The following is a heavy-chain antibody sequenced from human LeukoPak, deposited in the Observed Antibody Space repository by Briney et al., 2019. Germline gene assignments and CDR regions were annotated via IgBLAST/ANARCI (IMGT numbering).Heavy chain of an antibody. CDR1: GGSISSSSYY. V-gene: IGHV4-39*01. Sequence: SETLSLTCTVSGGSISSSSYYWGWIRQPPGKGLEWIGSIYYSGSTYYNPSLKSRVTISVDTSKNQFSLKLSSVTAADTAVYYCARPRVGSWYVLDYWGQGTLVTVSS. J-gene: IGHJ4*02. D-gene: IGHD6-13*01. CDR3: ARPRVGSWYVLDY. CDR2: IYYSGST.